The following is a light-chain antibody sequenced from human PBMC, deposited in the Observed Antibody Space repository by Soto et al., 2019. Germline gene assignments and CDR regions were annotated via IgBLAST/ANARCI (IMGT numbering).Light chain of an antibody. J-gene: IGLJ1*01. Sequence: QSVLAQPPSASGSPGQSVTISCTGSGSDIGAYNFVSWYQQHPGKAPKLMIFGVTERPSGVPDRFSGSKSGNTASLTVSGLQADDEAIYYCSSYAGSSNVFGTGTKLTVL. V-gene: IGLV2-8*01. CDR3: SSYAGSSNV. CDR1: GSDIGAYNF. CDR2: GVT.